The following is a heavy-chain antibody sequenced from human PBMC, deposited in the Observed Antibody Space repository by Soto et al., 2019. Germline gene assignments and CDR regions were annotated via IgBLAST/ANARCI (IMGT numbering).Heavy chain of an antibody. CDR3: AREENGYYGY. Sequence: QVQLVESGGGVVQPGRSLRLSCAASGFTFSSYGMHWVRQAPGKGLEWVVVIWYDGSNKYYADSVKGRFTISRDNSKNTLYLQMNSLRAEDTAVYYCAREENGYYGYWGQGTLVTVSS. CDR2: IWYDGSNK. J-gene: IGHJ4*02. CDR1: GFTFSSYG. D-gene: IGHD1-1*01. V-gene: IGHV3-33*01.